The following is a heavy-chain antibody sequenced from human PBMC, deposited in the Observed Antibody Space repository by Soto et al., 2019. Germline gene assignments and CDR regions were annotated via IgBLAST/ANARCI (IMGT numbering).Heavy chain of an antibody. CDR1: GFSISDHY. D-gene: IGHD3-10*02. CDR2: SSNSGTFT. V-gene: IGHV3-11*03. J-gene: IGHJ4*02. Sequence: GGSLRLSCAASGFSISDHYMSWIRQAPGKGLEWVSYSSNSGTFTKYADSVKGRFSIPRDNAKNSLYLEINSLRGEDTAIYYCARSGDNYNVLDYWGQGTPVTVSS. CDR3: ARSGDNYNVLDY.